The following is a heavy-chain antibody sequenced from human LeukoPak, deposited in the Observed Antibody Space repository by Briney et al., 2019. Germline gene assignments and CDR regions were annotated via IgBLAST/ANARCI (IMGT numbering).Heavy chain of an antibody. CDR3: AKGGKITMVRGAHDAFDI. CDR2: ISGSGGST. CDR1: GFTFSSYA. D-gene: IGHD3-10*01. V-gene: IGHV3-23*01. Sequence: PGGSLRLSCAASGFTFSSYAMSWVRQAPGKGLEWVSAISGSGGSTYYADSVKGRFTISRDSSKNTLYLQMNSLRAEDTAVYYCAKGGKITMVRGAHDAFDIWGQGTMVTVSS. J-gene: IGHJ3*02.